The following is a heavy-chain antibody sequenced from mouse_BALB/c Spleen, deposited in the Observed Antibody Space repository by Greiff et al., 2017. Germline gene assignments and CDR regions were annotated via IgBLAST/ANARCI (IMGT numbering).Heavy chain of an antibody. V-gene: IGHV5-4*02. J-gene: IGHJ4*01. CDR2: ISDGGSYT. CDR1: GFTFSDYY. Sequence: DGHLVESGGGLVKPGGSLKLSCAASGFTFSDYYMFWVRQTPEKRLEWVATISDGGSYTYYPDSVKGRFTISRDNAKNNLYLQMSSLKSEDTAMYYCARGRDYCAMDYWGQGTSVTVSS. CDR3: ARGRDYCAMDY.